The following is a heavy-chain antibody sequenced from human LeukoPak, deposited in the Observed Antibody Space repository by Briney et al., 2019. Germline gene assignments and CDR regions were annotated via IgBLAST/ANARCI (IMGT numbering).Heavy chain of an antibody. D-gene: IGHD5-18*01. J-gene: IGHJ3*02. CDR3: ARDGGRGYSYGSDTFHI. Sequence: SETLSLTCTVSGGSISSYYWSWIRQPPGKGLEWIGYICYSGSTNYNPSLKSRVTISVDTSKNQSSLKLSSVTAADTAVYYCARDGGRGYSYGSDTFHIWGKGSMVTVSS. CDR1: GGSISSYY. V-gene: IGHV4-59*01. CDR2: ICYSGST.